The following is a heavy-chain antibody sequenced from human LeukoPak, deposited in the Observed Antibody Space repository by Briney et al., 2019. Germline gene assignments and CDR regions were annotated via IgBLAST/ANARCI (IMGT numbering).Heavy chain of an antibody. Sequence: GGSLRLSCAASGFTFSSYGMHWVRQAPGKGLEWVAVISYAGSNKYYADSVKGRFTISRDNSKDTLYLQMNSLRAEDTAVYYCAKEVGSYYYDSSGASDAFDIWGQGTMVTVSS. D-gene: IGHD3-22*01. CDR2: ISYAGSNK. CDR3: AKEVGSYYYDSSGASDAFDI. CDR1: GFTFSSYG. V-gene: IGHV3-30*18. J-gene: IGHJ3*02.